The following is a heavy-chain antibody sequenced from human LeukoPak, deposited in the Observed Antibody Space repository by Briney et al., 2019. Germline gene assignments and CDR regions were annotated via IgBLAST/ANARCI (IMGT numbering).Heavy chain of an antibody. Sequence: PGESLKISCKGSGYSFTSYWIGWVRQMPGKGLEWMGIIYPGDSDTRYSPSFQGQVTISADKSISTAYLQWSSLKASDTAMYYCARRAPNPGLYIAAAHDAFDIWGQGTMVTVSS. CDR3: ARRAPNPGLYIAAAHDAFDI. CDR2: IYPGDSDT. CDR1: GYSFTSYW. V-gene: IGHV5-51*01. D-gene: IGHD6-13*01. J-gene: IGHJ3*02.